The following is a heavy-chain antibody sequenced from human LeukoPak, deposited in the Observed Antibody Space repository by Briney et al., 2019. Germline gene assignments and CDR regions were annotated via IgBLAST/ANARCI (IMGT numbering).Heavy chain of an antibody. CDR3: AREKRLLWFGELVYYYYYYMDV. CDR2: IYSGGST. V-gene: IGHV3-66*02. CDR1: GFTVSSNY. D-gene: IGHD3-10*01. J-gene: IGHJ6*03. Sequence: PGGSLRLSCAASGFTVSSNYMSWVRQAPGKGLEWVSVIYSGGSTYYADSVKGRFTISRDNSKNTLYLQMNSLRAEDTAVYYCAREKRLLWFGELVYYYYYYMDVWGKGITVTVSS.